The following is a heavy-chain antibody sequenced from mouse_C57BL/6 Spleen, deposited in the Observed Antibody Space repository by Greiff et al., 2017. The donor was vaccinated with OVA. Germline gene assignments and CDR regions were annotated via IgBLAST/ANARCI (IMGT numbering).Heavy chain of an antibody. CDR2: IDPSDSYT. CDR1: GYTFTSYW. D-gene: IGHD1-1*01. V-gene: IGHV1-69*01. J-gene: IGHJ2*01. Sequence: VQLVESGAELVMPGASVKLSCKASGYTFTSYWMHWVKQRPGQGLEWIGEIDPSDSYTNYNQKFKGKSTLTVAKSSSTAYMQLSSLTSEDSAVYYCARYHYYGSSGAFDYWGQGTTLTVSS. CDR3: ARYHYYGSSGAFDY.